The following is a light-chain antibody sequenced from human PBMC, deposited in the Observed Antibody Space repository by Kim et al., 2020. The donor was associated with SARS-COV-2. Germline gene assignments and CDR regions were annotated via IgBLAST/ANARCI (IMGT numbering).Light chain of an antibody. CDR2: EVS. V-gene: IGLV2-8*01. CDR1: SSDIGDYKY. Sequence: QSALTQPPSASGSPVQSVTISCTGTSSDIGDYKYVSWYQQHPGKAPKLMIYEVSKWPSGVPDRFSGSKSGNTASLTVSGLQAEDEADYYCSSYAGSNNWVFGGGTQLTVL. J-gene: IGLJ3*02. CDR3: SSYAGSNNWV.